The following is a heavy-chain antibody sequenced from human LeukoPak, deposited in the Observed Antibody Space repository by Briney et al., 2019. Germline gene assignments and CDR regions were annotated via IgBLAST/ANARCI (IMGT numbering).Heavy chain of an antibody. CDR2: ISSSGTTI. V-gene: IGHV3-48*02. D-gene: IGHD6-13*01. CDR3: ARDMTAAGHYFDY. J-gene: IGHJ4*02. CDR1: GVTVSSNH. Sequence: SGGSLRLSCAVSGVTVSSNHMSWVRQAPGKGLEWVSYISSSGTTIYYADSVKGRFTISRDNAKNSLYLQMNSLRDEDTAVYYCARDMTAAGHYFDYWGQGTLVTVSS.